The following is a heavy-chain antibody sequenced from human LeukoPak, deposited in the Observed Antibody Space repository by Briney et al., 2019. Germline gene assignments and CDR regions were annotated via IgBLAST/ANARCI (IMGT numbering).Heavy chain of an antibody. CDR1: GFTFSSYA. CDR3: ARDLARSARYYIDY. Sequence: GGSLRLSWAASAASGFTFSSYAFHWVRQAPGKGLEWVAVISYDGNNKYYADSVRGRFTISRDNSKSTLFLQMNSLRVEDTAVYYCARDLARSARYYIDYWGPGTLVTVSS. V-gene: IGHV3-30-3*01. CDR2: ISYDGNNK. D-gene: IGHD6-6*01. J-gene: IGHJ4*02.